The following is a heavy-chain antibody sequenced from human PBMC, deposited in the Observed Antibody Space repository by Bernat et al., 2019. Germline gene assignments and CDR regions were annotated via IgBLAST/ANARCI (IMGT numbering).Heavy chain of an antibody. D-gene: IGHD2-15*01. CDR1: GFTFSSCA. CDR3: ARERAPYCSGGSCYSFDY. V-gene: IGHV3-30-3*01. Sequence: QVQLVESGGGVVQPGRSLRLSCAASGFTFSSCAMHWVRQAPGKGLEWVAVISYDGSNKYYADSVKGRFTISRDNSKNTLYLQMNSLRAEDTAVYYCARERAPYCSGGSCYSFDYWGQGTLVTVSS. CDR2: ISYDGSNK. J-gene: IGHJ4*02.